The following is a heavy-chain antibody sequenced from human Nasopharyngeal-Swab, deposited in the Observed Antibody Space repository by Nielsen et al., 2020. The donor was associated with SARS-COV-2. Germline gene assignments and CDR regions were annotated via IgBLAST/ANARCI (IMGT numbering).Heavy chain of an antibody. CDR3: ARDGYSSGLGY. D-gene: IGHD6-19*01. CDR2: IIPIFGTA. V-gene: IGHV1-69*01. J-gene: IGHJ4*02. Sequence: WVRQAPGQGLEWMGGIIPIFGTANYAQKFQGRVTITADESTSTAYMELGSLRSEDTAVYYCARDGYSSGLGYWGQGTLVTVSS.